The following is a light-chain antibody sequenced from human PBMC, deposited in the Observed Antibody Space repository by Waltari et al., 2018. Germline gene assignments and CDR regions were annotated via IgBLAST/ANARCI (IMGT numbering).Light chain of an antibody. CDR3: CSYAGSYTLV. Sequence: QSALTQPASVSGSPGQSITISCTGTSSDVGNYNLVYWYQHNPGKAPKVMIYDDNRRPSGLCRRFSGSKSGNTASLTISGVQAEDEADYYCCSYAGSYTLVFGGGTKLTVL. V-gene: IGLV2-23*01. CDR1: SSDVGNYNL. CDR2: DDN. J-gene: IGLJ2*01.